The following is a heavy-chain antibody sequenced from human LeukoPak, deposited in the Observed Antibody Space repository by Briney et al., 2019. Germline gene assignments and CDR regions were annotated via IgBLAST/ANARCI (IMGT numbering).Heavy chain of an antibody. CDR3: ATTTCYYYYFDY. Sequence: GGSLRLSCAASGFTFTSYIMNWVRQAPGKGLEWVSYISSSSNTIYYADSVKGRFTISRDNAKNSLYLQTNSLRDEDTAVYYCATTTCYYYYFDYWGQGTLVTVSS. CDR2: ISSSSNTI. V-gene: IGHV3-48*02. CDR1: GFTFTSYI. J-gene: IGHJ4*02. D-gene: IGHD3-9*01.